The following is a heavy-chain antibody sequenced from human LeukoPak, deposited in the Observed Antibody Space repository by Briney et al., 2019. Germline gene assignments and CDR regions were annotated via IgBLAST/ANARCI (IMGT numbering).Heavy chain of an antibody. J-gene: IGHJ4*02. CDR2: IKKDGSET. CDR3: ARGRYSGTTYYFDY. V-gene: IGHV3-7*03. D-gene: IGHD5-12*01. Sequence: GGSLRLSCAASGFTFSSYWMSWVRQAPGKGLEWVANIKKDGSETYYVDSVKGRFTISRDNAKDSLYLQMNSLRAEDTAMYYCARGRYSGTTYYFDYWGQGTLVTVSS. CDR1: GFTFSSYW.